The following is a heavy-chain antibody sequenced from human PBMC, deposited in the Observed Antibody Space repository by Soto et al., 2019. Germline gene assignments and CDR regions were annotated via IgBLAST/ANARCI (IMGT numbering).Heavy chain of an antibody. CDR3: SGDHSSGGYDC. V-gene: IGHV3-53*01. CDR1: GFSVSNIY. Sequence: GGSLRLSCAASGFSVSNIYMSWIRQAPGKGLEWVSTISDGGKTFYADSVKGRFTLSRDNSKNTLFLQMSSLRVEDTAVYYCSGDHSSGGYDCRGQGTLVTVSS. CDR2: ISDGGKT. J-gene: IGHJ4*02. D-gene: IGHD5-12*01.